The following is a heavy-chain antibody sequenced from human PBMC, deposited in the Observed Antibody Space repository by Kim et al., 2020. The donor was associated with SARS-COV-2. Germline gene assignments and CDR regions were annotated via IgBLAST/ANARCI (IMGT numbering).Heavy chain of an antibody. CDR3: ARVGPMTDYDFGVVII. J-gene: IGHJ3*02. Sequence: SETLSLTCTVSGGSISSYYWSWIRQPPGKGLEWIGYIYYSGSTNYNPSLKSRVTISVDTSKNQFSLKLSSVAAADTAVYYCARVGPMTDYDFGVVIIWG. CDR2: IYYSGST. V-gene: IGHV4-59*01. D-gene: IGHD3-3*01. CDR1: GGSISSYY.